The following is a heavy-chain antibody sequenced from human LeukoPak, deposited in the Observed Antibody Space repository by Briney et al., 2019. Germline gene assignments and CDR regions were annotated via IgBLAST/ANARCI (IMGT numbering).Heavy chain of an antibody. CDR3: AGGGATAGYFAFDI. J-gene: IGHJ3*02. V-gene: IGHV3-48*01. CDR1: GFTFSSYS. D-gene: IGHD6-13*01. CDR2: ISSSSSTI. Sequence: GGSLRLSCAASGFTFSSYSMNWVRQAPGKGLEWVSYISSSSSTIYYADSVKGRFTISRDNAKNSLYLQMNSLRAEDTAVYYCAGGGATAGYFAFDIWGQGTMVTVSS.